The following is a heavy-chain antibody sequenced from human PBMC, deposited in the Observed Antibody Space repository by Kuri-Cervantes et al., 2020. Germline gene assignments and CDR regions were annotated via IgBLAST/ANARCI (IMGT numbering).Heavy chain of an antibody. J-gene: IGHJ4*02. Sequence: ASVKVSCKAPGYTFTSYGISWVRQAPGQGLEWMGWISAYNGNTNYAQKLQGRVTMTTDTSTSTAYMEMRSLSSDDTAIYYCARVLAFCDTDCPPGDYWGQGTLVTVSS. CDR2: ISAYNGNT. CDR3: ARVLAFCDTDCPPGDY. D-gene: IGHD2-21*01. CDR1: GYTFTSYG. V-gene: IGHV1-18*01.